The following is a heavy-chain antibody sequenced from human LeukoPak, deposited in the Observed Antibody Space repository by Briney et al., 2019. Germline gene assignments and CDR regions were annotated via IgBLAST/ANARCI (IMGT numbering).Heavy chain of an antibody. J-gene: IGHJ6*03. V-gene: IGHV3-7*01. CDR3: ARKGGATTYGYYYYYMDV. Sequence: GGSLRLSCAASGFTFSNYWMSWVRQAPGKGLEWVANIKKDGSEKYYVDSVKGRFTISRDNGRNSLYLQMNSLRAEDTAVYYCARKGGATTYGYYYYYMDVWGKGTTVTISS. CDR2: IKKDGSEK. D-gene: IGHD1-26*01. CDR1: GFTFSNYW.